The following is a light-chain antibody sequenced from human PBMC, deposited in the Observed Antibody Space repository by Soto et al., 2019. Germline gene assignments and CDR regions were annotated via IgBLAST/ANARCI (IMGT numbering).Light chain of an antibody. CDR1: SSDIGAYNY. J-gene: IGLJ3*02. CDR3: SSYACSNERWV. V-gene: IGLV2-8*01. Sequence: QSALTQPPSASGSPGQSVTISCTGTSSDIGAYNYVSWYQQHPGKAPKLMIHEVSKRPSGVPDRFSGSKSGNTASLTVSGLQAEDEADYYCSSYACSNERWVFVGGTQLTVL. CDR2: EVS.